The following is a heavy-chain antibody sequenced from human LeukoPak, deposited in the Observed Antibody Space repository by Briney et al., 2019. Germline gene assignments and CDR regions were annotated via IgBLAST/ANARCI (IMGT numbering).Heavy chain of an antibody. CDR1: GFTFSSYS. Sequence: GGSLRLSCAASGFTFSSYSMNWVRQAPGKGLEWVSSISSSSSYIYYADSVKGRFTISRDNAKNSLYLQMNSLRAEDTAVYYCARDRSMADAFNIWGQGTMVTVSS. V-gene: IGHV3-21*01. J-gene: IGHJ3*02. CDR2: ISSSSSYI. D-gene: IGHD5-24*01. CDR3: ARDRSMADAFNI.